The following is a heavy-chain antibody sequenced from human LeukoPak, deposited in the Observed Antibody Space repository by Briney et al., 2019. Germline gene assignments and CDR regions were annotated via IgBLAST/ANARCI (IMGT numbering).Heavy chain of an antibody. CDR2: IYYSESA. CDR3: ARISHSYDSSGYYYFDY. J-gene: IGHJ4*02. CDR1: GGSISSSSYY. D-gene: IGHD3-22*01. V-gene: IGHV4-39*01. Sequence: SETLSLTCTVSGGSISSSSYYWGWIRQPPGKGLEWIGSIYYSESANYNPSLKSRVTISVDTSKNQFSLKVNSVTAADTAVYHCARISHSYDSSGYYYFDYWGQGTLVTVSS.